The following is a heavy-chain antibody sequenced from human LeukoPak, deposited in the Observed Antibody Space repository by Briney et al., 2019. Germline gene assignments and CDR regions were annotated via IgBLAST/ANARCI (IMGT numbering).Heavy chain of an antibody. J-gene: IGHJ6*03. V-gene: IGHV4-4*07. D-gene: IGHD1-1*01. Sequence: SETLSLTCTVSGGSISSYYWSWIRQPAGKGLEWIGRIYTSGSTNYNPSLKSRVTISVDTSKNQFSLKLSSVTAADTAVYYCARGVEGGTYYYYYMDVWGKGTTVTISS. CDR2: IYTSGST. CDR3: ARGVEGGTYYYYYMDV. CDR1: GGSISSYY.